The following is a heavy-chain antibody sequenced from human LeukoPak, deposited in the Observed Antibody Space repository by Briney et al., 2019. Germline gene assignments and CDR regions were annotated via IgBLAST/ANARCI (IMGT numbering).Heavy chain of an antibody. CDR3: ARAVYCSGGSCYSWFDP. CDR2: ISAYNGNT. CDR1: GGTFSSYA. V-gene: IGHV1-18*01. Sequence: ASVKVSCKASGGTFSSYAISWVRQAPGQGLEWMGWISAYNGNTNYAQKFQGRVTMTTDTSTSTVYMELRSLRSDDTAVYYCARAVYCSGGSCYSWFDPWGQGTLVTVSS. D-gene: IGHD2-15*01. J-gene: IGHJ5*02.